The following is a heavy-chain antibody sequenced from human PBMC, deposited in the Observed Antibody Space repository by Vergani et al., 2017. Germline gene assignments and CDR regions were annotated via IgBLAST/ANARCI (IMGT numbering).Heavy chain of an antibody. CDR2: IFPTYSDT. J-gene: IGHJ6*02. CDR3: ARTGNPYYYYGIDV. V-gene: IGHV5-51*01. Sequence: EVKLVQSGVEVKKPGESLKISCKVSGYRFTSYWIAWVRQMPGKGLEWMGIIFPTYSDTKYSPSFQGQVTMSVDQSISTAYLQWDSLKASDTAMYFCARTGNPYYYYGIDVWGQGTTVTVSS. CDR1: GYRFTSYW.